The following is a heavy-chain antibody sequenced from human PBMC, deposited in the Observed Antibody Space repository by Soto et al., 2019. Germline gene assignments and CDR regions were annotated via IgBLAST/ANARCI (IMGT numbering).Heavy chain of an antibody. CDR2: IIPIFGTA. CDR1: GGTFSSYA. CDR3: AREWELLHSSLAY. D-gene: IGHD1-26*01. J-gene: IGHJ4*02. Sequence: ASVKVSCKASGGTFSSYAISWVRQAPGQGPEWMGGIIPIFGTANYAQKFQGRVTITADESTSTAYMELSSLRSEDTAVYYCAREWELLHSSLAYWGQGTLVTVSS. V-gene: IGHV1-69*13.